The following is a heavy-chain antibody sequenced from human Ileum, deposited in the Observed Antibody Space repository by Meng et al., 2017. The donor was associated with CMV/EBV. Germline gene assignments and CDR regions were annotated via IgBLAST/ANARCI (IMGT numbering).Heavy chain of an antibody. V-gene: IGHV3-23*01. J-gene: IGHJ5*02. Sequence: FTFNSYALNWVRQAPGKGLEWVSAISRGSGTIFYADSVKGRFTISRDNSKNTLYLQMNSLRVEDTAVYFCAKPLVIEPFKDRWFDPWGQGTLVTVS. CDR3: AKPLVIEPFKDRWFDP. D-gene: IGHD2/OR15-2a*01. CDR2: ISRGSGTI. CDR1: FTFNSYA.